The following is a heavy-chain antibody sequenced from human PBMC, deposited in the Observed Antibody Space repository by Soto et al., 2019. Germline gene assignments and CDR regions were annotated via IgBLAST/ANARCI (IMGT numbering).Heavy chain of an antibody. J-gene: IGHJ5*02. CDR3: ARDYSSGHPYNWFDP. CDR1: GGSFSGYY. CDR2: INHSGST. V-gene: IGHV4-34*01. Sequence: PSETLSLTCAVYGGSFSGYYWSWIRQPPGKGLEWIGEINHSGSTNYNPSLKSRVTISVDTSKNQFSLKLSSVTAADTAVYYCARDYSSGHPYNWFDPWGQGTLVTVSS. D-gene: IGHD4-4*01.